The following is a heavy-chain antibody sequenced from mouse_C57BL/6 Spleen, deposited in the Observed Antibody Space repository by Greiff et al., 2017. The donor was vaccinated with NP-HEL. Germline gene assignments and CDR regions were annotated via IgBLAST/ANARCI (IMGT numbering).Heavy chain of an antibody. CDR3: ARPDTRRDYAMDY. CDR2: INPSSGYT. J-gene: IGHJ4*01. D-gene: IGHD3-3*01. CDR1: GYTFTSYT. V-gene: IGHV1-4*01. Sequence: VQLVESGAELARPGASVKMSCKASGYTFTSYTMHWVKQRPGQGLEWIGYINPSSGYTKYNQKFKDKATLTADKSSSTAYMQLSSLTSEDSAVYYCARPDTRRDYAMDYWDQGTSVTVSS.